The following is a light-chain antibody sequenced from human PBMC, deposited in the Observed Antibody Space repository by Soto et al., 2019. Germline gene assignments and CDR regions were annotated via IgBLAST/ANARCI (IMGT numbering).Light chain of an antibody. V-gene: IGLV2-14*01. Sequence: QSALTQPASVSGSPGQSITISCTGTSSDVGGYNYVSWYQQHPGKAPKLMIYEVSNRPSGVSNRFSGSKSGNTASLTISGLQAEDEADYFCQSYDSSLTVVFGGGTQLTVL. CDR3: QSYDSSLTVV. CDR2: EVS. J-gene: IGLJ2*01. CDR1: SSDVGGYNY.